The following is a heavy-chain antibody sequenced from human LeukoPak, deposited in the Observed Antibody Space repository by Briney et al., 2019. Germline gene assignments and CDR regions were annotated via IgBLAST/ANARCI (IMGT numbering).Heavy chain of an antibody. V-gene: IGHV4-61*02. J-gene: IGHJ6*03. D-gene: IGHD6-13*01. CDR2: IYKNGDT. Sequence: PSETLSLTCTVSGDSISSGYYFWSWIRQPAGKGLEWIGRIYKNGDTNYNPSLKSRVTISLDTSRNQFSLKLTSVTAADTAVYFCASPPSAQPPYYYYLDIWGKGTTVTVSS. CDR1: GDSISSGYYF. CDR3: ASPPSAQPPYYYYLDI.